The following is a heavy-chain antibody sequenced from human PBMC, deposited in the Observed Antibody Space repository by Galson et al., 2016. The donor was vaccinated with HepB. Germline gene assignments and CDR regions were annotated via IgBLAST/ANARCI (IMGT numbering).Heavy chain of an antibody. D-gene: IGHD1-26*01. J-gene: IGHJ5*02. CDR3: AVGAMAT. CDR1: GYSLTEAS. Sequence: SVKVSCKVSGYSLTEASMHWVRQAPGKGLEWMGGFEPEDGETTYAQKFQGRVTVTEDASTDTAYMELSSLRSDDTAVYYCAVGAMATWGQGTLVTVSS. CDR2: FEPEDGET. V-gene: IGHV1-24*01.